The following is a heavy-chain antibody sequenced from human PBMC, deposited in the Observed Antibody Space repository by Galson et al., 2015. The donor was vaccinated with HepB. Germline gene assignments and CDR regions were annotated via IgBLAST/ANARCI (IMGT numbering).Heavy chain of an antibody. J-gene: IGHJ4*02. CDR2: FDPEDGET. V-gene: IGHV1-24*01. CDR1: GYTLTELS. CDR3: ATKEGYYDSSGYYSDY. D-gene: IGHD3-22*01. Sequence: SVKVSCKVSGYTLTELSMHWVRQAPGKGLEWMGGFDPEDGETIYAQKFQGRVTMTEDTSTDTAYMELSSLRSEDTAVYYCATKEGYYDSSGYYSDYWGQGTLVTVSS.